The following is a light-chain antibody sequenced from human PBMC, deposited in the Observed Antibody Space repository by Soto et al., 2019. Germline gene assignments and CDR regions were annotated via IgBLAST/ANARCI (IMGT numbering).Light chain of an antibody. J-gene: IGKJ3*01. Sequence: EIVLTQSPGTLSLSPGERATLSCRASQSVSSSDLAWYQQKPGQAPRLLIFGASYRATGIPDRFSGSGSGTDFTITISRLEPEDFAVYYCQQYSSSPPEFTFGPGPKVDIK. CDR3: QQYSSSPPEFT. CDR1: QSVSSSD. CDR2: GAS. V-gene: IGKV3-20*01.